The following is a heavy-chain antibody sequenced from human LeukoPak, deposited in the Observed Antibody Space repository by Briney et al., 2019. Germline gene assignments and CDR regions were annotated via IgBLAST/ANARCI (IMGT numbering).Heavy chain of an antibody. CDR3: AGAQSRTHDY. J-gene: IGHJ4*02. CDR1: GFTFSSYW. Sequence: PGGSLRLSCAASGFTFSSYWMHWVRQAPGKGLVWVSRINGDGRSTNYADSVKGRFTISRDNAKNTLYLQMNSLRAEDTAVYYCAGAQSRTHDYWGQGTLVTVSS. D-gene: IGHD2-2*01. CDR2: INGDGRST. V-gene: IGHV3-74*01.